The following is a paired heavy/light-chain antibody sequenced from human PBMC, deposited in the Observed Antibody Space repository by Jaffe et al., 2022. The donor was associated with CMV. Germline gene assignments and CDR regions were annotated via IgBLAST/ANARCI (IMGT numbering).Light chain of an antibody. J-gene: IGKJ1*01. CDR1: QSVKDTY. V-gene: IGKV3-20*01. CDR3: QQYVSSLRT. CDR2: GTS. Sequence: EIVLTQSPGTLSLSPGERATLSCRASQSVKDTYLGWYQQKPGQAPRLLIYGTSSRAAGIPDRFSGSGSGTDFTLTISRLEPEDFAVYYCQQYVSSLRTFGQGTKVEIK.
Heavy chain of an antibody. Sequence: QVQLQESGPGLVRPSETLSLNCTVSGASITNSYWSWIRQSPGKRLEWIGYIHYSGNTNYNPSLKSRVTISIDTSKNHLSLKLSSVTAADSAIYYCARDWVGWTLFDYWGQGSLVTVSS. CDR1: GASITNSY. D-gene: IGHD2-15*01. V-gene: IGHV4-59*01. CDR3: ARDWVGWTLFDY. J-gene: IGHJ4*02. CDR2: IHYSGNT.